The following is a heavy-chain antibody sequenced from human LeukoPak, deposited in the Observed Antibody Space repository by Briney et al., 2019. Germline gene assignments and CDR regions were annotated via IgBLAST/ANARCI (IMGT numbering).Heavy chain of an antibody. CDR1: GFTFRTYG. CDR2: ISDDGSRK. Sequence: GGSLRLSCVVSGFTFRTYGMHWVRQAPGKGLEWVAVISDDGSRKYYADSVKGRFTISRDNSKNTLYVQMNSLRPEDTAVYYCARDSYYDILTGYLRYFDYWGQGTLVTVSS. CDR3: ARDSYYDILTGYLRYFDY. D-gene: IGHD3-9*01. V-gene: IGHV3-30*03. J-gene: IGHJ4*02.